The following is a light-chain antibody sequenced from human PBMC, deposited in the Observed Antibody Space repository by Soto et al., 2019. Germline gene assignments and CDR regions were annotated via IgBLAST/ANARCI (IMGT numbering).Light chain of an antibody. CDR1: SSDVGSYNL. V-gene: IGLV2-23*02. Sequence: SALTQAASVSGSPGQSTTISCTGTSSDVGSYNLVSWYQQHPGKAPKLMIYGVNKRPSGVSNRFSGSKSGNTASLTISGLQAEDEADYYCCSYAGISTFYVFGTGTKVTV. CDR3: CSYAGISTFYV. J-gene: IGLJ1*01. CDR2: GVN.